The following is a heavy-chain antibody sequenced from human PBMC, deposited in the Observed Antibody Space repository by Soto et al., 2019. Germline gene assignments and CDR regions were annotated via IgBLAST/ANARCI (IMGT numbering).Heavy chain of an antibody. D-gene: IGHD4-4*01. CDR2: INPSSGGT. V-gene: IGHV1-2*02. CDR3: ARDCRTYSHGVDV. J-gene: IGHJ6*02. CDR1: GYPFTGPY. Sequence: ASVKVSCKASGYPFTGPYIYWVRQAPGQGLEWMGWINPSSGGTEFAEKFQGRVTVTRDTSIRTVFLELNSLTSDDTGVYFCARDCRTYSHGVDVRGQGTAVTVSS.